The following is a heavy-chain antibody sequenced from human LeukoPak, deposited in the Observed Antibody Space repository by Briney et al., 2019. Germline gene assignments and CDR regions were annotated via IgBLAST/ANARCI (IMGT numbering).Heavy chain of an antibody. CDR2: IYYSGST. CDR3: ARRESGSYYFDY. Sequence: SETLSLTCTVSGGSISTSTTYYWGWIRQPPGKGLEWIGSIYYSGSTYCSPSLKSRVTISVDTSKNQFSLRLSSVTAADTAVYYCARRESGSYYFDYWGQGTLVTVSS. CDR1: GGSISTSTTYY. V-gene: IGHV4-39*01. D-gene: IGHD1-26*01. J-gene: IGHJ4*02.